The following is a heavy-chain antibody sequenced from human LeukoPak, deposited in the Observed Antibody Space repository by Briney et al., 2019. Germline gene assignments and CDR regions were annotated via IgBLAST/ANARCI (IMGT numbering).Heavy chain of an antibody. Sequence: PSETLSLTCTVSGGSISSYYWSWIRQPPGKGLEWHGYIYYSGSSNYNPSLKSRVTMSADTSKNQFSLKLSSVTAADTAVYYCARVPRSYYYYYYMDVWGKGTTVTVSS. CDR1: GGSISSYY. V-gene: IGHV4-59*01. CDR3: ARVPRSYYYYYYMDV. CDR2: IYYSGSS. J-gene: IGHJ6*03.